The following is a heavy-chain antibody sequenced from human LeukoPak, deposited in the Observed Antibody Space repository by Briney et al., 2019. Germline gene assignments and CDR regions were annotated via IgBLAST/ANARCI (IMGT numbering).Heavy chain of an antibody. CDR2: IYASGST. J-gene: IGHJ5*02. Sequence: KPSETLSLTCTVSGDSIGPYYWSWIRQPVGKGLEWIGRIYASGSTNYNPSHNPSLESRVTMSVDTSNNQFSLNLSSVTAADTAVYYCARDSGYDLTWGQGTLVTVSS. CDR3: ARDSGYDLT. D-gene: IGHD5-12*01. CDR1: GDSIGPYY. V-gene: IGHV4-4*07.